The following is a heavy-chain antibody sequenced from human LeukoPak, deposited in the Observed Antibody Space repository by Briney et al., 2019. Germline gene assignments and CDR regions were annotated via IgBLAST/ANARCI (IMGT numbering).Heavy chain of an antibody. CDR3: ARHRYFDWLMHT. D-gene: IGHD3-9*01. Sequence: ASVKVSCKASGYTFSSYGMTCVRQAPGQGLEWMGWINAYTGNTNYAQKIQGRVTMAADTSTSTAYLELRSLTSDDTAVYFCARHRYFDWLMHTWGQGTLVTVTS. CDR2: INAYTGNT. J-gene: IGHJ5*02. CDR1: GYTFSSYG. V-gene: IGHV1-18*01.